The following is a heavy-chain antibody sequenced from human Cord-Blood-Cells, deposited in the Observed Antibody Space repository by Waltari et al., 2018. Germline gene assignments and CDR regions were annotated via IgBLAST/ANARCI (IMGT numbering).Heavy chain of an antibody. V-gene: IGHV1-2*06. J-gene: IGHJ6*02. CDR2: INPNSGGT. CDR3: SLLSGSYYYYYGMDV. CDR1: GYTFTGYY. Sequence: QVRLVQSGAEVKKPGASVKVSCKASGYTFTGYYMHWVRQDPGQGLEWMGRINPNSGGTNYAQKFQGRVTMPRDTSISTAYMELGRLRSDDTAVYYCSLLSGSYYYYYGMDVWGQGTTVTVSS. D-gene: IGHD1-26*01.